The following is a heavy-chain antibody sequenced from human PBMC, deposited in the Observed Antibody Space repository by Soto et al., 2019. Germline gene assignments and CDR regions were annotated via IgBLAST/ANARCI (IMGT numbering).Heavy chain of an antibody. Sequence: EVQLLESGGGLVQPGGSLRLSCAASGFTFSSYAMSWVRQAPGKGLEWVSAISGSGGSTYYADSVKGRSTISRDNSKNTLYLQMNSLKAEDTAVYYCAKSPAFIVVVPAAPGSLGQGTLVTVSS. J-gene: IGHJ5*02. CDR1: GFTFSSYA. D-gene: IGHD2-2*01. CDR2: ISGSGGST. V-gene: IGHV3-23*01. CDR3: AKSPAFIVVVPAAPGS.